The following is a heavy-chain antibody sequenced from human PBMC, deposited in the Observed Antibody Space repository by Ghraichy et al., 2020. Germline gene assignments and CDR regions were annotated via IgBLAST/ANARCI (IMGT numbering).Heavy chain of an antibody. CDR2: IKPNGGEK. V-gene: IGHV3-7*04. Sequence: GESLNISCVASGFNFNKHWMNWVRQAPGKGLEWVAIIKPNGGEKYYVDSVKGRFTISRDNVGNSLYLQMNSLKVEDTAVYYCAKDGVWSSDYWGQGTLVTFSS. CDR1: GFNFNKHW. J-gene: IGHJ4*02. D-gene: IGHD3-3*01. CDR3: AKDGVWSSDY.